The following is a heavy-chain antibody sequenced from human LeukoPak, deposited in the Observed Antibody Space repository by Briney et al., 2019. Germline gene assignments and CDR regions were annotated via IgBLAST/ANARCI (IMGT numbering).Heavy chain of an antibody. CDR1: GGSISSSGYY. Sequence: SETLSLTCIVSGGSISSSGYYWGWIRQPPGEGLEWIGNIYYSGSTYYNPSLKSRVTISVDTSKNQFSLKLSSVTAADTAVYYCERYSGFQFDYWGQGTLVTVSS. CDR3: ERYSGFQFDY. CDR2: IYYSGST. V-gene: IGHV4-39*01. D-gene: IGHD5-12*01. J-gene: IGHJ4*02.